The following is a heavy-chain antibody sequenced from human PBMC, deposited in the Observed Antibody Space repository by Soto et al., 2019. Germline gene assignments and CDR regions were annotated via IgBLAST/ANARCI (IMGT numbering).Heavy chain of an antibody. CDR2: IWYDGSNK. Sequence: PGGSLRLSCAASGFTFSSYGMHWVRQAPGKGLEWVAVIWYDGSNKYYADSVKGRFTISRDNSKNTLYLQMSSLRAEDTAVYYCARPRGYYDSSGPFDYWGQGTLVTVSS. CDR3: ARPRGYYDSSGPFDY. J-gene: IGHJ4*02. D-gene: IGHD3-22*01. CDR1: GFTFSSYG. V-gene: IGHV3-33*01.